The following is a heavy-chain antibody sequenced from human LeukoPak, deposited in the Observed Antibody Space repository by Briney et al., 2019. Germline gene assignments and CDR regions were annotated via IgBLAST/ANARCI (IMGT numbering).Heavy chain of an antibody. J-gene: IGHJ4*02. CDR2: INHSGST. Sequence: SETLSLTCGVNGGSFSGYYWNWIRQTPGKGLEWIGEINHSGSTNYNPSLKRRVTISVDTSQKQFSLRLTSVTAADTAMYYCARVKRKYQVLKPLHETPSHYFDYWGQGTLVTVSS. CDR1: GGSFSGYY. CDR3: ARVKRKYQVLKPLHETPSHYFDY. V-gene: IGHV4-34*01. D-gene: IGHD2-2*01.